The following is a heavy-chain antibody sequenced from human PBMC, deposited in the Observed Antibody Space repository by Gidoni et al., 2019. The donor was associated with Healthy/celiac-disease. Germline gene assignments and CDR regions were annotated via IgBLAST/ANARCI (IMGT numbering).Heavy chain of an antibody. D-gene: IGHD3-22*01. CDR3: ARSSGYYFVFDY. V-gene: IGHV1-3*01. Sequence: QVQLVQSGAEVKKHGASVKVSCKASGYTFTSYAMHWVRQAPGQRLEWMGWINAGNGNTKYSQKFQGRVTITRDTSASTAYMELSSLRSEDTAVYYCARSSGYYFVFDYWGQGTLVTVSS. J-gene: IGHJ4*02. CDR2: INAGNGNT. CDR1: GYTFTSYA.